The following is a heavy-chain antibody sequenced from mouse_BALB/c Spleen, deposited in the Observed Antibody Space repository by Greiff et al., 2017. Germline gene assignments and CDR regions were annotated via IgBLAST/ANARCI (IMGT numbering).Heavy chain of an antibody. CDR3: ARVGDYDAEETAY. V-gene: IGHV1S81*02. CDR2: INPSNGRT. D-gene: IGHD2-4*01. CDR1: GYTFTSYW. J-gene: IGHJ3*01. Sequence: QVQLQQPGAGLVKPGASVKLSCKASGYTFTSYWMHWVKQRPGQGLEWIGEINPSNGRTNYNEKFKSKATLTVDKSSSTAYMQLSSLTSEDSAVYYSARVGDYDAEETAYWGQGTLVTVSA.